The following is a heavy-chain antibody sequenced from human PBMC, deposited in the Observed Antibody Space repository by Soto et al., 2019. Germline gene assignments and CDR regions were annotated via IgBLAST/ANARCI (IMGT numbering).Heavy chain of an antibody. CDR2: ISAYNGNT. Sequence: QVQLVQSGAEVKKPGASVKVSCKASGYTFTSNGISWVRQAPGQGLEWMGWISAYNGNTNYAQKLQGRVTMTTDTSTSTAYMELRSLRSDDTAVYYCARSLITIFGVVGTDYCYYYGMDVWGQVTTVTVSS. J-gene: IGHJ6*02. D-gene: IGHD3-3*01. CDR3: ARSLITIFGVVGTDYCYYYGMDV. CDR1: GYTFTSNG. V-gene: IGHV1-18*01.